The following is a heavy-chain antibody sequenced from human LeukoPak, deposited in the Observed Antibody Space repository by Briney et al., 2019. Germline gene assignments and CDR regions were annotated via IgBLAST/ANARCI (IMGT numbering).Heavy chain of an antibody. CDR3: AKVRIRQLVLAFDY. CDR1: GFTFSSYA. V-gene: IGHV3-23*01. Sequence: GGSLRLSCAASGFTFSSYAMSWVRQAPGKGLEWVSAISGSGGSTYYADSVKGRFTITRDNSKNTLYLQMNSLRAEDTAVYYCAKVRIRQLVLAFDYWGQGTLVTVSS. CDR2: ISGSGGST. D-gene: IGHD6-13*01. J-gene: IGHJ4*02.